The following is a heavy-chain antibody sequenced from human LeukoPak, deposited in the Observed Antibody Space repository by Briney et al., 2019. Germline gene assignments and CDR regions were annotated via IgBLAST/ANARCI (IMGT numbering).Heavy chain of an antibody. D-gene: IGHD1-20*01. J-gene: IGHJ4*02. CDR2: ISASGSTL. Sequence: GGSLRLSCAASGFTFSNYEMNWVRQAPGKGLEWVSYISASGSTLFYADSVKGRFTISRDNAKKSLYLQMNSLRAEDTAVYYCARPLSGTTDFDYWGQGTLVTVSS. CDR3: ARPLSGTTDFDY. V-gene: IGHV3-48*03. CDR1: GFTFSNYE.